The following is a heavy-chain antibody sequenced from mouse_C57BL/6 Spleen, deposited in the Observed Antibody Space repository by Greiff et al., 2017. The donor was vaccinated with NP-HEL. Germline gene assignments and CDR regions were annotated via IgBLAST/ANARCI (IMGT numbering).Heavy chain of an antibody. CDR2: INPNNGGT. CDR3: ARWGGTTLDY. D-gene: IGHD4-1*01. Sequence: EVQLQQSGPELVKPGASVKISCKASGYTFTDYYMNWVKQSHGKSLEWIGDINPNNGGTSYNQKFKGKATLTVDKSSSTAYMELRSLTSEDSAVYYCARWGGTTLDYWGQGTSVTVSS. CDR1: GYTFTDYY. V-gene: IGHV1-26*01. J-gene: IGHJ4*01.